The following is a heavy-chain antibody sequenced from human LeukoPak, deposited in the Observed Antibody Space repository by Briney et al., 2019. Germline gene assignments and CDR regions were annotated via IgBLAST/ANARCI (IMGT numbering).Heavy chain of an antibody. CDR1: GFTFSSYA. CDR3: AKDWPTSDY. CDR2: ISGSGGST. V-gene: IGHV3-23*01. J-gene: IGHJ4*02. Sequence: GGSLRLSCAASGFTFSSYAMSWVRQAPGKGLEWVSAISGSGGSTYYADSVRGRFTISRDKSKNTLYRKMNSMRAEDTAVYYCAKDWPTSDYWGQRTPVTASS.